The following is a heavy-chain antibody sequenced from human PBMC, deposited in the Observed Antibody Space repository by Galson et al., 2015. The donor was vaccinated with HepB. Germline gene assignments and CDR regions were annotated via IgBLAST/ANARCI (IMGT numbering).Heavy chain of an antibody. V-gene: IGHV1-69*04. J-gene: IGHJ4*02. CDR1: GGTFSSYT. Sequence: SVKVSCKASGGTFSSYTISWVRQAPGQGLEWMGRIIPILGIANYAQKFQGRVTITADKSTSTAYMELSSLRSEDTAVYYCARDRYTAMALFDYWGQGTLVTVSS. D-gene: IGHD5-18*01. CDR3: ARDRYTAMALFDY. CDR2: IIPILGIA.